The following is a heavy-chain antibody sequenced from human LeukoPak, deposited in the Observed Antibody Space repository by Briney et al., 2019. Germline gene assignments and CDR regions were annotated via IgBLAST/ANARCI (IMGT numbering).Heavy chain of an antibody. V-gene: IGHV1-58*02. J-gene: IGHJ4*02. Sequence: SVKVSCKASGGTFSSYAISWVRQAPGQGLEWIGWIVVGSGNTNYAQKFQERVTITRDMSTSTAYMELSSLRSEDTAVYYCAANIVVVPAAIASLDYWGQGTLVTVSS. CDR2: IVVGSGNT. CDR1: GGTFSSYA. D-gene: IGHD2-2*01. CDR3: AANIVVVPAAIASLDY.